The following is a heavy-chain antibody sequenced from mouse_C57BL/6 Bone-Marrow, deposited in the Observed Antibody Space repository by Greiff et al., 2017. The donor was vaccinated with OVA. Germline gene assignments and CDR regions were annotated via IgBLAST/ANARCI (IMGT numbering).Heavy chain of an antibody. Sequence: VQLKESGPELAKPGASVKIPCKASGYTFTDYNMDWVKQSHGKSLEWIGDINSNNGGTIYNQKFKGKATLTVDKSSSTAYMELRSLTSEDTAVYYWARGGYYDYDGGAWFAYWGQGALVTVSA. CDR3: ARGGYYDYDGGAWFAY. D-gene: IGHD2-4*01. V-gene: IGHV1-18*01. CDR1: GYTFTDYN. CDR2: INSNNGGT. J-gene: IGHJ3*01.